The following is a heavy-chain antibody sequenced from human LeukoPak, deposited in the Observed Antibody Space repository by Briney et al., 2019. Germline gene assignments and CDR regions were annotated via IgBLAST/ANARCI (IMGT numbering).Heavy chain of an antibody. CDR3: AREPIDGDCQFDY. V-gene: IGHV3-30*12. D-gene: IGHD2-21*02. J-gene: IGHJ4*02. CDR1: GSIFSNYG. Sequence: GGSLRLSCAASGSIFSNYGFHWVRQAPGKGLEWVAVISYNAGYKHYTDSVKDRFTISRDDSKSTVFLQMNSLRAEDTALYYCAREPIDGDCQFDYWGQGTLVTVSS. CDR2: ISYNAGYK.